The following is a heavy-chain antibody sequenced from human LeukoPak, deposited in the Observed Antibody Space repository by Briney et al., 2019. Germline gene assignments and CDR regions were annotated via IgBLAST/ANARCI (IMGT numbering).Heavy chain of an antibody. CDR1: GLTFSNYA. CDR3: TKYQLLNNNYWRDAFDF. V-gene: IGHV3-23*01. D-gene: IGHD1-1*01. Sequence: PGGPLRLPCAASGLTFSNYAMTWVRQAPGKGLEWVSVIGRTGDIFYADSVKGRFTISRDNSKNTLYLQMNSLRAEDTAVYYCTKYQLLNNNYWRDAFDFWGQGTMVTVSS. J-gene: IGHJ3*01. CDR2: IGRTGDI.